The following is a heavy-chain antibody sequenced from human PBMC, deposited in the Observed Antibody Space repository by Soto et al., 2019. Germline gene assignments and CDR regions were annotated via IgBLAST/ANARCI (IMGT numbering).Heavy chain of an antibody. Sequence: PGGSLRLSCAASGFTLDDYAMHWVRQAPGKGLEWVSGISWNSGSIGYADSVKGRFTISRDNAKNSLYLQMNSLRAEDTAVYYCVKDNRGSYWGQGTLVTVSS. CDR2: ISWNSGSI. CDR3: VKDNRGSY. CDR1: GFTLDDYA. V-gene: IGHV3-9*01. J-gene: IGHJ4*02. D-gene: IGHD3-10*01.